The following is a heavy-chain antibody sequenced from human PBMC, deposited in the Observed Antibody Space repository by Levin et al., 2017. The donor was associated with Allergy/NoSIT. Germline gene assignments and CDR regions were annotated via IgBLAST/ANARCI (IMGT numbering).Heavy chain of an antibody. J-gene: IGHJ4*02. D-gene: IGHD3-10*01. CDR1: GGTLRNYP. Sequence: KISCKAFGGTLRNYPISWVRQAPGQGLEWMGGIIPAFASTNYAQKFQGRGTITADESTRTAYMELRSVRSEDTAVYFCARPRGGFYGSGSFDSWGQGTLVTVSS. CDR3: ARPRGGFYGSGSFDS. CDR2: IIPAFAST. V-gene: IGHV1-69*01.